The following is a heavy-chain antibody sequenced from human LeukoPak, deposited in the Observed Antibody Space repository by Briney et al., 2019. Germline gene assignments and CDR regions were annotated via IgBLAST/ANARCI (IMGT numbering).Heavy chain of an antibody. J-gene: IGHJ4*02. CDR2: ISPSNGDT. CDR3: VRDSGWELRHFFFDD. CDR1: GYTFTSYS. V-gene: IGHV1-18*04. Sequence: EASVKVSCKASGYTFTSYSINWVRRAPGQGLEWMGWISPSNGDTSYAQKVQDRVTMTTDTSTTTVYMELRSLGSDDTAIYYCVRDSGWELRHFFFDDWGQGTLVTVSS. D-gene: IGHD4-23*01.